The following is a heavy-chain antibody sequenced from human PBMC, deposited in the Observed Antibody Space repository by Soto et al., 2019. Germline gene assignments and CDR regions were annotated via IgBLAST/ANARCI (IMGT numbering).Heavy chain of an antibody. D-gene: IGHD5-12*01. CDR1: GFTFSSYA. Sequence: GGSLRLSCAASGFTFSSYAMHWVRQAPGKGLEWVAVISYDGSNKYYADSVKGRFTISRDNSKNTLYLQMNSLRAEDTAVYYCARAVEMATFDYWGQGTLVTVSS. CDR3: ARAVEMATFDY. CDR2: ISYDGSNK. J-gene: IGHJ4*02. V-gene: IGHV3-30-3*01.